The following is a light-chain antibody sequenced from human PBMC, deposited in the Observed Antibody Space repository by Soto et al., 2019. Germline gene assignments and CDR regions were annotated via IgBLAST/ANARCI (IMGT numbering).Light chain of an antibody. CDR1: SSDVGGYNY. V-gene: IGLV2-14*01. CDR2: EVS. CDR3: SFYTISGV. Sequence: QSVLTQPASVSGSPGQSITISCTGTSSDVGGYNYVSWYQHHPGKAPKLIIYEVSNRPSGVSNRFSGSKSGNTASLTISGLQAEDEADYYCSFYTISGVFGGGTKLTV. J-gene: IGLJ3*02.